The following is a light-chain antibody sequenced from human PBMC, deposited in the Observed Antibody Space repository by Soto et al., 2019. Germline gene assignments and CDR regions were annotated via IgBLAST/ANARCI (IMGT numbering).Light chain of an antibody. V-gene: IGKV3-11*01. J-gene: IGKJ5*01. CDR2: DAS. CDR3: QQRSNWPPVT. CDR1: QSVSSY. Sequence: EIVLTQSPATLSLSPGERATLSCRASQSVSSYLAWYQQKPGQAPRLLIYDASNRATGIPARSSGIGSGTDFTLTISSLETEDFAVYYCQQRSNWPPVTFGQGTRLEIK.